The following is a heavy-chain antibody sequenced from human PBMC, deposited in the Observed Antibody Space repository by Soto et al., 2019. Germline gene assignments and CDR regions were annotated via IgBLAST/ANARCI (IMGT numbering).Heavy chain of an antibody. CDR1: GYTFTSYG. Sequence: ASVKVSCKASGYTFTSYGISWVRQAPGQGLEWMGWISTYNGNTNYAQKLQGRVTMTTDTSTSTAYMELRSLRSDDTAVYYCAREMGAPYDDILTGFSYWFDPWGQGTLVTVSS. CDR3: AREMGAPYDDILTGFSYWFDP. D-gene: IGHD3-9*01. J-gene: IGHJ5*02. CDR2: ISTYNGNT. V-gene: IGHV1-18*01.